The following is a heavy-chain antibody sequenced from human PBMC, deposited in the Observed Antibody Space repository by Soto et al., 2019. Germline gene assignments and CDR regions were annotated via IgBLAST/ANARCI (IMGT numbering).Heavy chain of an antibody. CDR2: ISSSSSYI. Sequence: EVQLVESGGGLVKPGGSLRLSCAASGFTFSSYSMNWVRQAPGKGLEWVSSISSSSSYIYYADSVKGRFTISRDNAKNSLYLQMNSLRVEDTAVYYCAGAAAGTRWFDPWGQGTLVTVSS. CDR1: GFTFSSYS. D-gene: IGHD6-13*01. V-gene: IGHV3-21*01. CDR3: AGAAAGTRWFDP. J-gene: IGHJ5*02.